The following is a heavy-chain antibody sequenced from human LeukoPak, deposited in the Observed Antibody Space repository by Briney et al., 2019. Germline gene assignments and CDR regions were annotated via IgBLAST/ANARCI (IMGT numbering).Heavy chain of an antibody. CDR1: GFTFSSYA. D-gene: IGHD3-22*01. V-gene: IGHV3-23*01. CDR2: ISGSGGST. J-gene: IGHJ5*02. CDR3: AKDRYYDSSGYYSWTGFDP. Sequence: GGSLRLSCAASGFTFSSYAMGWVRQAPGKGLEWVSAISGSGGSTYYADSVKGRFTISRDNSKNTLYLQMNSLRAEDTAVYYCAKDRYYDSSGYYSWTGFDPWGQGTLVTVSS.